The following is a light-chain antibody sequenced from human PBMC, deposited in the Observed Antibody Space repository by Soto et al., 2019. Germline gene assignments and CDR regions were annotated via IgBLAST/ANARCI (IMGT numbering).Light chain of an antibody. CDR1: QSISSY. V-gene: IGKV1-39*01. CDR3: QQSYNSPLT. J-gene: IGKJ4*01. Sequence: DIQMTQSPYSLSASVGDRVTITCRASQSISSYLNWYQQKPGKAPKLLIYAASSLQSGVSLRFSGSGSGTDFTLPISSLQPEDFATYYCQQSYNSPLTFGGGTKVEIK. CDR2: AAS.